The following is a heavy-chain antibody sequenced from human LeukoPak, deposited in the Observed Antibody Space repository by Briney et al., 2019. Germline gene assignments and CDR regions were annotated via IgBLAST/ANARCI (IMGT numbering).Heavy chain of an antibody. Sequence: GRTLRLSCAASGFTFSSYGMHWVRQAPGKGLEWVAVIWYDGSNKYYADSVKGRFTISRDNSKNTLYLQMNSLRAKDTAVYYCARARTMVRGVRYYYYYGMDVWGQGTTVTVSS. CDR2: IWYDGSNK. CDR1: GFTFSSYG. CDR3: ARARTMVRGVRYYYYYGMDV. D-gene: IGHD3-10*01. J-gene: IGHJ6*02. V-gene: IGHV3-33*01.